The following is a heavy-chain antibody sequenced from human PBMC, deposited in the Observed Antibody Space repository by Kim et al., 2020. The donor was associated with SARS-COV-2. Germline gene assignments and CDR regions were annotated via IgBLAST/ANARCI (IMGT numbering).Heavy chain of an antibody. CDR3: ARDRTYGSGSYPYFDY. J-gene: IGHJ4*02. CDR2: INPSGGST. V-gene: IGHV1-46*01. Sequence: ASVKVSCKASGYTFTSYYMHWVRQAPGQGLEWMGIINPSGGSTSYAQKFQGRVTMTRDTSTSTVYMELSSLRSEDTAVYYCARDRTYGSGSYPYFDYWGQGTLVTVSS. CDR1: GYTFTSYY. D-gene: IGHD3-10*01.